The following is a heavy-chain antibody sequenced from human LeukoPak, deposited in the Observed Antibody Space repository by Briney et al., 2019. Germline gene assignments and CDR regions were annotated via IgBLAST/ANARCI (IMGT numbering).Heavy chain of an antibody. CDR3: AKDRRLSGWYFDT. CDR2: MPYDGGDK. D-gene: IGHD6-19*01. Sequence: GGSLRLSCVGSGFSFSNSGMHWVRQAPGKGLEWVAFMPYDGGDKYYADSVKGRLTISRDNSKNTLYLQMNSLRAEDMAVYYCAKDRRLSGWYFDTWGQGTLVTVSS. V-gene: IGHV3-30*02. J-gene: IGHJ4*02. CDR1: GFSFSNSG.